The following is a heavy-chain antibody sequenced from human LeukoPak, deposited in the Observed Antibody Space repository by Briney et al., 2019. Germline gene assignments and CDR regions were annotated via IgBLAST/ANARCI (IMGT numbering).Heavy chain of an antibody. V-gene: IGHV3-33*01. CDR2: IWYDGSNK. Sequence: GGSLRLSCAASGFTFSSFGMHWVRQAPGRGLEWVAVIWYDGSNKYYADSVKGRFTISRDNSKNTLYLQMNSLRAEDTAVYYCARELPPVVTYYFDYWGQGTLVTVSS. CDR3: ARELPPVVTYYFDY. CDR1: GFTFSSFG. D-gene: IGHD2-15*01. J-gene: IGHJ4*02.